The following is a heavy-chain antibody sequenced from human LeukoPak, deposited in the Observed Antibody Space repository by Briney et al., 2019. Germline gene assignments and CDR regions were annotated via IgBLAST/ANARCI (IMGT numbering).Heavy chain of an antibody. CDR2: IIPIFGTA. Sequence: ASVKVPCKASGGTFSSYAISWVRQAPGQGLEWMGGIIPIFGTANYAQKFQGRVTITADESTSTAYMELSSLRSEDTAVYYCARDLGIAAAGWEEWFDPWGQGTLVTVSS. CDR1: GGTFSSYA. J-gene: IGHJ5*02. D-gene: IGHD6-13*01. V-gene: IGHV1-69*01. CDR3: ARDLGIAAAGWEEWFDP.